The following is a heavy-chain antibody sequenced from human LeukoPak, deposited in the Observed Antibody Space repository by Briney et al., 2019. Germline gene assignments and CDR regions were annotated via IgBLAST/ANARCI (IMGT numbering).Heavy chain of an antibody. CDR2: ISGHTGTA. Sequence: GASVKVSCKASGYSFTAYGMGWLRQAPGQGLEWMGWISGHTGTAIYAQNLQGRVTLTADTFTSTVYMEMRSLRSDDTAVYHCARGGSGDHQEQLGPPGYYRYMDVWGTGTTVTVSS. D-gene: IGHD3-10*01. V-gene: IGHV1-18*01. CDR1: GYSFTAYG. CDR3: ARGGSGDHQEQLGPPGYYRYMDV. J-gene: IGHJ6*04.